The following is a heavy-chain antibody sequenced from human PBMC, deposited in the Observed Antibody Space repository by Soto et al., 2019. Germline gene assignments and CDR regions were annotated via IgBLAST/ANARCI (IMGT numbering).Heavy chain of an antibody. J-gene: IGHJ4*02. CDR1: GFTFSDHY. V-gene: IGHV3-11*01. D-gene: IGHD1-20*01. Sequence: QVQLVESGGGLGKPGGSLRLSCAASGFTFSDHYMSWIRQAPGKGLEWVSYISSGGITKYYADSVKGRFTISRDNAKNSLYLQMNSLRAEDTAVYYCATLTALYYFDYWGQGTLVTVSS. CDR3: ATLTALYYFDY. CDR2: ISSGGITK.